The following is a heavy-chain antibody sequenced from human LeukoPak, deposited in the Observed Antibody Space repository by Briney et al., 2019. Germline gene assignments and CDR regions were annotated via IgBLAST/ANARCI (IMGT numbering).Heavy chain of an antibody. V-gene: IGHV1-2*02. CDR2: IYPNSGAT. Sequence: ASVKVSCKASGYTFTGYYMHWVRQAPGQGLEWMGWIYPNSGATKYAQKFQGRVTMTRDTSISTAYMELSGLKSDDTAVYYCGTLLSNGPFDYWGQGSLVTVSS. CDR1: GYTFTGYY. J-gene: IGHJ4*02. CDR3: GTLLSNGPFDY.